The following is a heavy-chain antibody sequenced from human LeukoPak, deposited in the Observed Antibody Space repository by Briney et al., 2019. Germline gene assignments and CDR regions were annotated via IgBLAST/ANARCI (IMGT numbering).Heavy chain of an antibody. Sequence: KGGESLKISCWATGHNFASYWIGWVRQMPGKGLEWMGVIYPHDSETAYSPSFQGQITISADKSISTAYLQWSSLKASDTAMYYCAREVDDIRGMDVWGQGTTVTVSS. CDR2: IYPHDSET. D-gene: IGHD3-9*01. V-gene: IGHV5-51*01. J-gene: IGHJ6*02. CDR1: GHNFASYW. CDR3: AREVDDIRGMDV.